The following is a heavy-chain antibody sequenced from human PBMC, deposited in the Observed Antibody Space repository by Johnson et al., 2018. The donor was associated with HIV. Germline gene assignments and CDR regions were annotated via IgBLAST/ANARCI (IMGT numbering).Heavy chain of an antibody. CDR3: SRVGYYYDSSGYYSDALDI. CDR1: GFSFGDYG. J-gene: IGHJ3*02. D-gene: IGHD3-22*01. Sequence: EMQLVESGGGLVQPGRSLRLSCTASGFSFGDYGMSWVRQAPGKGLEWVGFIRSKAYGGTTEYAASVKGRLTISRDDSKSIAYLQMNSLKTEDTAVYYCSRVGYYYDSSGYYSDALDIWGQGTMVTVSS. CDR2: IRSKAYGGTT. V-gene: IGHV3-49*04.